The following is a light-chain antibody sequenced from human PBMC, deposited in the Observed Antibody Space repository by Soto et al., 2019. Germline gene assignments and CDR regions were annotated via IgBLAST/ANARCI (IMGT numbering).Light chain of an antibody. J-gene: IGLJ2*01. Sequence: QSALTQPRSVSGSPGQSVTISCTGTSSDVGGYNYVSWYQQHPCTVPKLMIYDVSNRPSGVPDRFSGSKSGNTASLTISGLQAEDEADYYCCSYAGGHTSLLFGGGTKLTVL. CDR3: CSYAGGHTSLL. CDR2: DVS. CDR1: SSDVGGYNY. V-gene: IGLV2-11*01.